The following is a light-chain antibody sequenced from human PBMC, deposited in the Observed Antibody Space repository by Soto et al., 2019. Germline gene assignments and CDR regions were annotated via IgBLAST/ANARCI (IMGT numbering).Light chain of an antibody. CDR1: QSVGIN. V-gene: IGKV3D-15*01. CDR3: QQYDNWPPLT. J-gene: IGKJ4*01. Sequence: EMVMTQSPATLSVSPGERATLSCRASQSVGINLAWYQQRPGQTPRLLVYGASTRAAGIPDRFSGSGSGTEFTLTISSLQSEDYGVYYCQQYDNWPPLTFGGGTKVEIK. CDR2: GAS.